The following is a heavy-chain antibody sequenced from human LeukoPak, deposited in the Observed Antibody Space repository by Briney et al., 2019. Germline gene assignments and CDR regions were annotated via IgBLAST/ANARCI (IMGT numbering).Heavy chain of an antibody. D-gene: IGHD4-17*01. CDR2: IIPIFGTG. J-gene: IGHJ6*04. CDR3: ARAPWVTTIYYYYGMDV. CDR1: GGTFSSYA. Sequence: SVKVSCKASGGTFSSYAISWVRQAPGQGLESMGGIIPIFGTGNYAQKFQGRVTITADKSTSTAYMELSSLRSEDTAVYYCARAPWVTTIYYYYGMDVWGKGTTVTVSS. V-gene: IGHV1-69*06.